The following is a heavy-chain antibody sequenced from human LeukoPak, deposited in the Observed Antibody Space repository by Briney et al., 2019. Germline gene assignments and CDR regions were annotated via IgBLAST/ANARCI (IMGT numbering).Heavy chain of an antibody. CDR3: ARTGLLVTHFDY. CDR1: GFTFSSYW. J-gene: IGHJ4*02. V-gene: IGHV3-7*01. Sequence: GGSLRLSCAASGFTFSSYWMSWVRQAPGKGLEWVATIRQDGSQKYYVDSVKGRFTISRDNAKNSLYLQMNSLRAEDTAVYFCARTGLLVTHFDYWGQGTLVTVSS. CDR2: IRQDGSQK. D-gene: IGHD3-9*01.